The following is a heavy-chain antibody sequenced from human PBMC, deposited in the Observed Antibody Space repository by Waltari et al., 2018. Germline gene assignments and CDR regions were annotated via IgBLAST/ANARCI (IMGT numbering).Heavy chain of an antibody. CDR2: IMGSGDST. CDR3: AKVIGSNWNRDY. J-gene: IGHJ4*02. D-gene: IGHD1-20*01. Sequence: EVQLLESGGGLVQPGGSLRLSCAASGFTFSSYAMSWVRQAPGKGLEWVSAIMGSGDSTYYADSVKGRFTISRDNSKNTLYLQMNSLRAEDTAIYYCAKVIGSNWNRDYWGQGTLVTVSS. CDR1: GFTFSSYA. V-gene: IGHV3-23*01.